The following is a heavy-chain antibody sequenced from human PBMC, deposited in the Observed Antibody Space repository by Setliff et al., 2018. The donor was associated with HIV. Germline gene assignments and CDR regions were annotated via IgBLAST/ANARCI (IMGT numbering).Heavy chain of an antibody. D-gene: IGHD6-13*01. CDR2: IISILDIT. CDR3: ALTLAAQLVGLN. Sequence: SVKVSCKASGGTSSTHAINWVRQAPGQGLEWMGQIISILDITSYTQKLQGRVTMTTDTSTTTAYMELRSLRPDDTAVYYCALTLAAQLVGLNWGQGTAVTVSS. J-gene: IGHJ4*02. CDR1: GGTSSTHA. V-gene: IGHV1-69*10.